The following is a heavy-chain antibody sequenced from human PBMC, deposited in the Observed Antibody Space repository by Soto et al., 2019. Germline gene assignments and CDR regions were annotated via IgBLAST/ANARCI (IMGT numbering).Heavy chain of an antibody. CDR2: IVISGGTT. CDR3: AKDWSCSSTNCYFTPYTTHMGV. CDR1: VFTGSSNY. V-gene: IGHV3-23*01. Sequence: WWSLRLSCSASVFTGSSNYMSWFRQAPGKGLEWVSSIVISGGTTYYADSVEGRFTISRDKSKNTVFLQLNSLRAEDTAVYYCAKDWSCSSTNCYFTPYTTHMGVWGQGSTVTVSS. J-gene: IGHJ6*02. D-gene: IGHD2-2*01.